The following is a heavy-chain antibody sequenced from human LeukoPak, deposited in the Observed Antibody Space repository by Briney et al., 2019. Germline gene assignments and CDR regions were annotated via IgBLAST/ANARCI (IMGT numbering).Heavy chain of an antibody. D-gene: IGHD3-3*01. Sequence: SETLSLTCAVSGGSVTSTNWWTWVRQPPGKGLEWIGEVHLDGRANYNPSLTGRLTMSVDLYENHISLKMTSVTAADTAVYYCAREGGFYRPLDYSGQGMLVTVSS. CDR2: VHLDGRA. V-gene: IGHV4-4*02. CDR3: AREGGFYRPLDY. CDR1: GGSVTSTNW. J-gene: IGHJ4*02.